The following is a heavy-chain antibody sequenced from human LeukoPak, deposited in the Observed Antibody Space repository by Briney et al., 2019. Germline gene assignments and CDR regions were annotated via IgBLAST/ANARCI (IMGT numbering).Heavy chain of an antibody. J-gene: IGHJ3*02. CDR1: GFPLRSYW. Sequence: GGSLRLSCVASGFPLRSYWMSWLRQAPGKGLEWVATIKQDGSQTEYMDPMKGRLTISRDNAKNSLFLQIDSLRVEDTATYYCVRDPTVTNFHDSFDIWGQGTMVTVSS. CDR2: IKQDGSQT. D-gene: IGHD5-12*01. V-gene: IGHV3-7*05. CDR3: VRDPTVTNFHDSFDI.